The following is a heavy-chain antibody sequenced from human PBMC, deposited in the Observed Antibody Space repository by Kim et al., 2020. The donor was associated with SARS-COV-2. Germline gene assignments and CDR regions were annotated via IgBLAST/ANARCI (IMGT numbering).Heavy chain of an antibody. Sequence: ASVKVSCKASGYTFTTYAMHWVRQAPGQRLEWMGWINVGNGNTKYSLRFQGRVTITRDTFASTAYMELSSLTSEDTAVYYCARGPNYDFWSDYSPYYFDYWGQGTLVTVSS. V-gene: IGHV1-3*01. J-gene: IGHJ4*02. CDR1: GYTFTTYA. CDR2: INVGNGNT. CDR3: ARGPNYDFWSDYSPYYFDY. D-gene: IGHD3-3*01.